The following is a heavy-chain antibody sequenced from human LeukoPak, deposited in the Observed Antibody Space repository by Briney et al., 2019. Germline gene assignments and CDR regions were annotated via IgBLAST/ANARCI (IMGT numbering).Heavy chain of an antibody. CDR1: GFTFSSYS. Sequence: PGGSLRLSCAASGFTFSSYSMNWVRQAPGKGLEWVSSISSSSSYIYYADSVKGRFTISRDNAKNSLYLQMNSLRSEDTAVYYCARVLTWSTSCYLGYWGQGTLVTVSS. CDR2: ISSSSSYI. CDR3: ARVLTWSTSCYLGY. V-gene: IGHV3-21*04. J-gene: IGHJ4*02. D-gene: IGHD2-2*01.